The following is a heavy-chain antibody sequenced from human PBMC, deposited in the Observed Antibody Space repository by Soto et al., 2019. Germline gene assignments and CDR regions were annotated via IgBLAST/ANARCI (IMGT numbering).Heavy chain of an antibody. CDR1: VYTFTTYG. V-gene: IGHV1-18*01. CDR3: ARDFTKSSSWPYYFDY. D-gene: IGHD6-13*01. Sequence: QVQLVQSGAEVKKPGASVKVSCKSSVYTFTTYGISWVRQAPGQGLEWMGWISAYSGSTKFAQKLQGRVTMTTDTSTTTAYMELRSLTSDDTAVYYCARDFTKSSSWPYYFDYWGQGTLVTVPS. J-gene: IGHJ4*02. CDR2: ISAYSGST.